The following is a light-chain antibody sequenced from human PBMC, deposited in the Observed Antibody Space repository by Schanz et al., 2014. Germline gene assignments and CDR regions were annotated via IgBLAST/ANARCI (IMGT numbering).Light chain of an antibody. J-gene: IGLJ3*02. CDR3: ATWDDNLEGWV. V-gene: IGLV2-8*01. CDR2: EVT. Sequence: QSALTQPPSASGSPGQSVTISCTGTSSDVGAYQYVSWYQQHPGKAPKLVIYEVTKRPSGVPDRVSGSRSGSSASLSISELQSGDEADYYCATWDDNLEGWVFGGGTKLTVL. CDR1: SSDVGAYQY.